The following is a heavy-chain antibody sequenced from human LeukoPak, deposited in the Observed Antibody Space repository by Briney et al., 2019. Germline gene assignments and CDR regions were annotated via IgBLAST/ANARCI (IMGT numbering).Heavy chain of an antibody. D-gene: IGHD3-3*01. V-gene: IGHV1-46*01. CDR3: ARDSSVSIWSFDFDY. J-gene: IGHJ4*02. CDR1: GYRLTSYY. Sequence: ASVNVSCKASGYRLTSYYIHWVRQAPGQGLEWMGIINPSGGGTKYAQKFQGRVTMTRDTSTSTVYMELSSLRSEDTAVYYCARDSSVSIWSFDFDYWGQGTLVTVSS. CDR2: INPSGGGT.